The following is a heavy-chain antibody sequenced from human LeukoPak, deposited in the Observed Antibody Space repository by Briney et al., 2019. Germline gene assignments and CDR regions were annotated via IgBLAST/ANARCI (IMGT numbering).Heavy chain of an antibody. CDR1: GGTFSSYA. J-gene: IGHJ5*02. D-gene: IGHD6-13*01. Sequence: SVKVSCKASGGTFSSYAISWVRQAPGQGLEWMGGIIPIFGTANYAQKFQGRVTITADESTSTAYMELSSLRSEDTAVYYCARGLPTLAAAGPWGQGTLVTVSS. CDR3: ARGLPTLAAAGP. CDR2: IIPIFGTA. V-gene: IGHV1-69*01.